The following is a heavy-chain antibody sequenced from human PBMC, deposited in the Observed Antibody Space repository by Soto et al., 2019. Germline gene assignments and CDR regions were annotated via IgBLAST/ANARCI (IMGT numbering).Heavy chain of an antibody. D-gene: IGHD4-4*01. CDR2: SPPIFGTS. CDR3: AIGGQYPKSSYYYGMDV. CDR1: GGTFSTYS. Sequence: QVQLVQSGAEVKKPGYSVKVSCKASGGTFSTYSISWVRQAPGQGLEWMGGSPPIFGTSKYAQNFQGRVTITADESTSTAYMELSSLRSDDTAVYYCAIGGQYPKSSYYYGMDVWGQGTTVTVSS. J-gene: IGHJ6*02. V-gene: IGHV1-69*01.